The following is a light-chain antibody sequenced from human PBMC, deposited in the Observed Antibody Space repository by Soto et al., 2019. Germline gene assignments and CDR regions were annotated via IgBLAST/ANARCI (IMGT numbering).Light chain of an antibody. CDR1: SSDVGGYNY. CDR3: SSYAGSNYFDV. CDR2: EVS. Sequence: QSVLTQPPSASGSPGQSVTISCTGTSSDVGGYNYVSWYQQHPGKAPKLMIYEVSKRPSGVPDRFSGSKSGNTASLTVSGLQAEDEADYYCSSYAGSNYFDVFGTGTKVTVL. V-gene: IGLV2-8*01. J-gene: IGLJ1*01.